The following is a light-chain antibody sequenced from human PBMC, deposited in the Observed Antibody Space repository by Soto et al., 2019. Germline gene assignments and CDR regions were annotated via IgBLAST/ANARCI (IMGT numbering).Light chain of an antibody. CDR2: KAS. CDR3: QHYSVFPLT. Sequence: DIQMTQFPSTLSASVGDRVTITCRASESISSWLAWYQQKPGKAPKILIYKASTLQSGVPSRFTGSGSGTEFTLTISSLQPDDFATYYCQHYSVFPLTFGGLTKVEI. CDR1: ESISSW. V-gene: IGKV1-5*03. J-gene: IGKJ4*01.